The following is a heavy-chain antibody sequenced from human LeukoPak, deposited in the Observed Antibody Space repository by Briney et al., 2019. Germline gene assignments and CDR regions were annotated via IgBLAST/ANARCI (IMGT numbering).Heavy chain of an antibody. CDR2: ISYDGINK. CDR1: RFTFSTYG. Sequence: GGSLRLSCAASRFTFSTYGMHWVRQARDKGLEWVAFISYDGINKYYADSVKGRFTVSRDNSKSTLYLQVNSLRAEDTAVYYCARDSDGMSVWGLGTTVTVSS. V-gene: IGHV3-30*03. J-gene: IGHJ6*02. CDR3: ARDSDGMSV.